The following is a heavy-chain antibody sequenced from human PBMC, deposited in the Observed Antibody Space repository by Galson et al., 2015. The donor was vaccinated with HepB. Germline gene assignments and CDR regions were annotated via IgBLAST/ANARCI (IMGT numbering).Heavy chain of an antibody. CDR3: ARVEEYSSSSYYYGRDV. CDR2: IIPILGIA. V-gene: IGHV1-69*02. D-gene: IGHD6-6*01. Sequence: SEKVSCKASGDTFSSYTISWVRQAPGQGLEWMGRIIPILGIANYAQKFQGRVTITADKSTSTAYMELSSRRSEETAVYYWARVEEYSSSSYYYGRDVWGQRTTVTVSS. J-gene: IGHJ6*02. CDR1: GDTFSSYT.